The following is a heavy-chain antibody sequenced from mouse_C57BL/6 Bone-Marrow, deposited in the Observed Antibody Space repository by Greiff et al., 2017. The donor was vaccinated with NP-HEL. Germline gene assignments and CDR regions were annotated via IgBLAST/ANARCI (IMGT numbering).Heavy chain of an antibody. V-gene: IGHV1-53*01. CDR3: ARDSGYAFDY. D-gene: IGHD3-2*02. CDR1: AYPFPSYW. Sequence: QVQLQQPGTELLKPGASVKLSCKASAYPFPSYWMHWLKQRPGQGLDWIGNINPNNGGTNDNEKFKTKATLTVDKSSSTAYMQLSSLTSEDSAVYYCARDSGYAFDYWGQGTTLTVSS. J-gene: IGHJ2*01. CDR2: INPNNGGT.